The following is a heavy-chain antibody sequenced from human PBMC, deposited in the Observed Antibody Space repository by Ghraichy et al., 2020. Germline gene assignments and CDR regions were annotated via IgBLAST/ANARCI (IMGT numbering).Heavy chain of an antibody. Sequence: GGSLRLSCAASGFIFSDYYMSWIRQAPGKGLEWVSFMSPTGSLIRYAESVRGRFTISRDNAKNSVFLQMNNLRAEDTAVYYCSQFFTSVSGWYPLGVDNWGRGTPVTVSS. D-gene: IGHD6-19*01. CDR3: SQFFTSVSGWYPLGVDN. CDR1: GFIFSDYY. CDR2: MSPTGSLI. J-gene: IGHJ4*02. V-gene: IGHV3-11*01.